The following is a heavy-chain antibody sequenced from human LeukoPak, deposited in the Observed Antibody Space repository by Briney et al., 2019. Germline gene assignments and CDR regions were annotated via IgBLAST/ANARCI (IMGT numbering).Heavy chain of an antibody. V-gene: IGHV4-59*12. CDR1: GGSISGYH. J-gene: IGHJ4*02. Sequence: SETLSLTCTVSGGSISGYHWSWIRQPPGKELEWIGYIHYSGETNYNPSLNSRVTISVDTSKNQFSPNLRSVTAVDTAVYYCARDLTFDYWGQGALVTVSS. CDR3: ARDLTFDY. CDR2: IHYSGET.